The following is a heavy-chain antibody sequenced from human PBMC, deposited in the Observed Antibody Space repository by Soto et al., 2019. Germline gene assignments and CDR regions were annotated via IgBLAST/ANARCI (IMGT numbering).Heavy chain of an antibody. D-gene: IGHD5-12*01. CDR3: ARAGGYSGYDYYYYYGMDV. CDR1: GYTFTSYG. CDR2: ISAYNGNT. Sequence: ASVKVSCKASGYTFTSYGISWVRQAPGQGLEWMGWISAYNGNTNYAQKLQGRVTMTTDTSTSTAYMELRSLRSDDTAVYYCARAGGYSGYDYYYYYGMDVWGQGTTVTVYS. V-gene: IGHV1-18*01. J-gene: IGHJ6*02.